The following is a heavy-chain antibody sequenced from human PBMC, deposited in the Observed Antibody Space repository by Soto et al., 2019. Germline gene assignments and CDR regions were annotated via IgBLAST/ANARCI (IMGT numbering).Heavy chain of an antibody. CDR1: GGSFSGYY. D-gene: IGHD2-21*01. V-gene: IGHV4-34*01. CDR3: ARDKIPGLFDY. CDR2: INLSGST. J-gene: IGHJ4*02. Sequence: QVQLQQWGAGLLKPSETLSLTCAVYGGSFSGYYWTWIRQPPGTGREWIGEINLSGSTNYNPSLKRPVTISVDTSKNQFSLKLTSVTAADTAVYSCARDKIPGLFDYWGQGTLVTVSS.